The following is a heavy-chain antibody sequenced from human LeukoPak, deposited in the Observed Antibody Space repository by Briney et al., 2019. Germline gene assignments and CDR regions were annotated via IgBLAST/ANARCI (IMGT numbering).Heavy chain of an antibody. D-gene: IGHD2-15*01. CDR3: ARDGRYCSGGPCAYWYFDL. J-gene: IGHJ2*01. V-gene: IGHV3-53*01. Sequence: GGSLRLSCAASGFTVSSNYMSWVRQAPGKGLEWVSVIYSGGSTYYADSVKGRFTISRDNSKNTLYLQMNSLRAEDTAVYYCARDGRYCSGGPCAYWYFDLWGRGTLVTVSS. CDR1: GFTVSSNY. CDR2: IYSGGST.